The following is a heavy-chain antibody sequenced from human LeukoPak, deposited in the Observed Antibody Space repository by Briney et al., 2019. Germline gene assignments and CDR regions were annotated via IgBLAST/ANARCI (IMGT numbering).Heavy chain of an antibody. Sequence: SETLSLTCAVYGGSFSGYYWSWIRQPPGKGLEWIGEINHSGSTNYNPSLKSRVTISVDTSKNQVSLKLSSVTAADTAVYFCARGSGVARDAFDIWSQGTMVTVSS. CDR1: GGSFSGYY. J-gene: IGHJ3*02. D-gene: IGHD7-27*01. CDR2: INHSGST. V-gene: IGHV4-34*01. CDR3: ARGSGVARDAFDI.